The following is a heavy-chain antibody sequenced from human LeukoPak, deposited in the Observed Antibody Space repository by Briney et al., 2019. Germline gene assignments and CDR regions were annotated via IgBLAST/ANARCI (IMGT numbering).Heavy chain of an antibody. Sequence: PGGSLRLSCAASGFTFSSYGMHWVRQAPGKGLEWVAFIRYDGSNKYYADSVKGRFTISRDNSKNTLYLQMNSLRAEDTAVYYCARDGGPSSSWYSYYYYYYMDVWGKGTTVTVSS. J-gene: IGHJ6*03. D-gene: IGHD6-13*01. V-gene: IGHV3-30*02. CDR2: IRYDGSNK. CDR3: ARDGGPSSSWYSYYYYYYMDV. CDR1: GFTFSSYG.